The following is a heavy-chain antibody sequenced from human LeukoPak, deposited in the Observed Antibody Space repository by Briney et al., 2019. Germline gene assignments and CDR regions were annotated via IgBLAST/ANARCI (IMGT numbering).Heavy chain of an antibody. CDR1: GYTFTSYD. J-gene: IGHJ6*02. CDR2: MNPNSGNT. V-gene: IGHV1-8*01. CDR3: ARGPYYDFWSGYYTGAHYYYYYGMDV. D-gene: IGHD3-3*01. Sequence: EASVKVSCKASGYTFTSYDINWVRQATGQGLEWMGWMNPNSGNTGYAQKFQGRVTMTRNTSISTAYMELSSLRSEDTAVYYCARGPYYDFWSGYYTGAHYYYYYGMDVWGQGTTVTVSS.